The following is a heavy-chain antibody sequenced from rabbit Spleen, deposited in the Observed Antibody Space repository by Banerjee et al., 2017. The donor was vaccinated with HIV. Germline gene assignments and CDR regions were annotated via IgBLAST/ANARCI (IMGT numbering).Heavy chain of an antibody. CDR3: ARETSSGWGVVSYYFNL. J-gene: IGHJ4*01. Sequence: QEQLEESGGGLVKPGASLTLTCTASGFSFSSSYYMCWVRQAPGKGLEWIGCFRTAGSGSTYYASWAKGRFTISKTSSTTVTLQMTSLTAADTATYFCARETSSGWGVVSYYFNLWGPGTLVTVS. CDR1: GFSFSSSYY. V-gene: IGHV1S45*01. CDR2: FRTAGSGST. D-gene: IGHD4-1*01.